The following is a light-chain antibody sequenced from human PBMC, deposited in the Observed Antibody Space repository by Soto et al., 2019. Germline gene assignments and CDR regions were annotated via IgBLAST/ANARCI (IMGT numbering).Light chain of an antibody. CDR2: VAS. CDR3: QQYDSSPYT. Sequence: EIVLTQSPGTLSLSPGERATLSCRASQSVGSGFLAWYQQKPGQAPRLLIYVASSRATGIPDRFSGSGSGTDFTLTITRLEPDDFAVYYCQQYDSSPYTFGQGTKVDIK. CDR1: QSVGSGF. J-gene: IGKJ2*01. V-gene: IGKV3-20*01.